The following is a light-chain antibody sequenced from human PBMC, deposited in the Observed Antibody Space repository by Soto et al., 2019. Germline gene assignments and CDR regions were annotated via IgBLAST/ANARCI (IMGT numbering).Light chain of an antibody. CDR2: WAS. Sequence: DIVMNQCPDSLAVSSGERATIKFESSQIVVFNSNNKNYLAWYQQKPGQPPKLLLSWASARESGVPERFSGSGSGTLFTLSISSLQAEDVAVYYCQQYYTLPLTFGQGTKVDIK. CDR3: QQYYTLPLT. J-gene: IGKJ4*01. CDR1: QIVVFNSNNKNY. V-gene: IGKV4-1*01.